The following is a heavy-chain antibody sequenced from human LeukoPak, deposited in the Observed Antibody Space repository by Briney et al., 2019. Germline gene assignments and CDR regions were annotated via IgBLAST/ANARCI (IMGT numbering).Heavy chain of an antibody. Sequence: PGGSLRLSCAASGFTFSSYSMNWVRQAPGKGLEWVSYISSSSSTIYYADSVKGRFITSRENARNFLYLQMNSLRAEDTAVYYCARAGYDFLYYFDYWGQGTLVTVSS. CDR3: ARAGYDFLYYFDY. CDR1: GFTFSSYS. D-gene: IGHD3-3*01. V-gene: IGHV3-48*01. J-gene: IGHJ4*02. CDR2: ISSSSSTI.